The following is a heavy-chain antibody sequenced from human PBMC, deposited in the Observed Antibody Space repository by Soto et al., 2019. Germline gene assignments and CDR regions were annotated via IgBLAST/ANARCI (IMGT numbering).Heavy chain of an antibody. J-gene: IGHJ6*02. CDR3: AREDDFWSGYSTGSPAHYGMDV. D-gene: IGHD3-3*01. CDR2: ISSSSSYT. Sequence: GGSLRLSCAASGFTFSDYYMSWIRQAPGKGLEWVSYISSSSSYTNYADSVKGRFTISRDNAKNSLYLQMNSLRAEDTAVYYCAREDDFWSGYSTGSPAHYGMDVWGQGTTVTVSS. V-gene: IGHV3-11*06. CDR1: GFTFSDYY.